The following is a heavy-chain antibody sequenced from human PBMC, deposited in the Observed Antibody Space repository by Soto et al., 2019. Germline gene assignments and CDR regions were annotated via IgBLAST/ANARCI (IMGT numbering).Heavy chain of an antibody. D-gene: IGHD6-13*01. Sequence: EVQLLESGGGLVQPAGSLRLSCAASGFTFSSYAMRWVRQAPGKGLEWVSAVSGSGGSTYYADSVKGRFTISRDNSKNTLYLQMNGLRAEDTAVYYCARRGPGTYFDYWGQGTLVTVSS. CDR3: ARRGPGTYFDY. V-gene: IGHV3-23*01. J-gene: IGHJ4*02. CDR1: GFTFSSYA. CDR2: VSGSGGST.